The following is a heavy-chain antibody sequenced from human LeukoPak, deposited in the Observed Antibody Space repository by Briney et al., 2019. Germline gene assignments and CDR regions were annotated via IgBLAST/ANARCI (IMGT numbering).Heavy chain of an antibody. CDR2: TGTAGDT. D-gene: IGHD1-14*01. CDR1: GFTFSMYD. Sequence: GGSLRLSCAASGFTFSMYDMHWVRQATGKGLEWVSGTGTAGDTYYPGSVKGRFTISRENAKNSLFLQMNSLTAGDTAVYYCARVARLPDSYAFDIWGQGTMVTVSS. J-gene: IGHJ3*02. V-gene: IGHV3-13*04. CDR3: ARVARLPDSYAFDI.